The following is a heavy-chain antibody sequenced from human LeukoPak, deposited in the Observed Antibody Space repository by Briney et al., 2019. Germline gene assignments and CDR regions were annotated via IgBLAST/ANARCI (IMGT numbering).Heavy chain of an antibody. CDR2: IYYSGST. CDR1: GGSISSYY. J-gene: IGHJ3*02. CDR3: ARPTSKWLQSAFDI. D-gene: IGHD5-24*01. Sequence: PSETLSLTCTVSGGSISSYYWSWIRQPPGKGLEWIGYIYYSGSTNYNPSLKSRVTISVDTSKNQFSLKLSPVTAADTAVYYCARPTSKWLQSAFDIWGQGTMVTVSS. V-gene: IGHV4-59*08.